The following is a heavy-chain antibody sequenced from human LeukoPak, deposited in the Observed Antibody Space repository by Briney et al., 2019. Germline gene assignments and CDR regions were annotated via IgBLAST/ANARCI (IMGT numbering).Heavy chain of an antibody. J-gene: IGHJ4*02. V-gene: IGHV4-34*01. CDR3: ARGLGGGNSIYFDY. CDR1: GGSFSGYY. D-gene: IGHD4-23*01. Sequence: SETLSLTCAVYGGSFSGYYWSWIRQPPGKGLEWIGEINHSGSTNYNPPLKSRVTISIDTSKNQLSLKLTSVTAADTAVYYCARGLGGGNSIYFDYWGQGTLVTVSS. CDR2: INHSGST.